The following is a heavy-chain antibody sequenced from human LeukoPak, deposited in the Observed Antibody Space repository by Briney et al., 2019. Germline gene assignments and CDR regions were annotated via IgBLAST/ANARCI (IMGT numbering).Heavy chain of an antibody. Sequence: GGSLRLSCAASGFTFSSYAMSWVRQAPGKGLEWVSAISGSGGSTYYADSVKGRFTISRDNPKNTLYLQMNSLRAEDTAVYYCAKDLGPSLPYDSIFDYWGQGTLVTVSS. CDR1: GFTFSSYA. J-gene: IGHJ4*02. V-gene: IGHV3-23*01. CDR3: AKDLGPSLPYDSIFDY. D-gene: IGHD3-3*01. CDR2: ISGSGGST.